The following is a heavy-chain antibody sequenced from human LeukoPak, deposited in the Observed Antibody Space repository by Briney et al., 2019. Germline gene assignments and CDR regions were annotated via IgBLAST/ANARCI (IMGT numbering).Heavy chain of an antibody. Sequence: SETLSLTCAVYGGSFSGYYWSWIRQPPGKGLEWIGEINQSGSTNYNPSLKSRVTISVDTSKNQFSLKLSSVTAADTAVYYCAVESGYSYGYPDYWGQGTLVTVSS. CDR3: AVESGYSYGYPDY. J-gene: IGHJ4*02. CDR2: INQSGST. D-gene: IGHD5-18*01. V-gene: IGHV4-34*01. CDR1: GGSFSGYY.